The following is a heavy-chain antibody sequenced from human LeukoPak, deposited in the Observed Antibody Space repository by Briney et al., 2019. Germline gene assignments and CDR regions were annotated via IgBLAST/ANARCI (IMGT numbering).Heavy chain of an antibody. CDR3: ARASVAGTGFQP. Sequence: ASVKVSCKAAGYTFTSYDINWVRQATGQGLEWMGWRNPNSGNTGYAQKCQGRVTITMNTSISTAYMELRSLRSEQTAVSYCARASVAGTGFQPWGPGTLVTVSS. CDR1: GYTFTSYD. V-gene: IGHV1-8*03. CDR2: RNPNSGNT. J-gene: IGHJ1*01. D-gene: IGHD6-19*01.